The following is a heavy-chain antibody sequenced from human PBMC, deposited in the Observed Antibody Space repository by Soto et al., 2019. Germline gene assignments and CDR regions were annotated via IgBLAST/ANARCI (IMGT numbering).Heavy chain of an antibody. CDR3: AKDRSGSSSWSPVDY. J-gene: IGHJ4*02. CDR1: GFTFSSYA. V-gene: IGHV3-23*01. Sequence: PGGSLRLSCAASGFTFSSYAMSWVRQAPGKGLEWVSAISGSGGGTYYADSVKGRFTISRDNSKNTLYLQMNSLRAEDTAVYYCAKDRSGSSSWSPVDYWGQGTLVTVSS. CDR2: ISGSGGGT. D-gene: IGHD6-13*01.